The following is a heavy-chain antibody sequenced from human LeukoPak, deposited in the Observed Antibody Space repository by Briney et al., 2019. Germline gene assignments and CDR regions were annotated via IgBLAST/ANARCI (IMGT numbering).Heavy chain of an antibody. V-gene: IGHV3-23*01. CDR1: GFTFTYYT. Sequence: QPGGSLRLSCAASGFTFTYYTMNWVRQAPGKGLEWVSAMSGNGDTTYYADSVKGRFTISRDNSKNTVYLQMNSLRAEDTAIYYCAKDFGRMVPSPSNWGQGTLVTVSS. CDR3: AKDFGRMVPSPSN. D-gene: IGHD4/OR15-4a*01. J-gene: IGHJ4*02. CDR2: MSGNGDTT.